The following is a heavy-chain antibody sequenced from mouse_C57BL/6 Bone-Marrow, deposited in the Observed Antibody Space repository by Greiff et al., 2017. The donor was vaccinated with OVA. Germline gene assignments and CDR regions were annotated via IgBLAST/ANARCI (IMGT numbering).Heavy chain of an antibody. V-gene: IGHV14-1*01. CDR2: IDPADGDT. Sequence: VQLQQPGAELVRPGASVKLSCTASGFNINDYYMHWVKQRPEQGLEWIGSIDPADGDTEYAPKFQGKATLTVDTSSNTAYLQLSSLTSEDTAVYYCTKPRGSHDYDVGFAYWGPGTLVTVSA. CDR1: GFNINDYY. J-gene: IGHJ3*01. D-gene: IGHD2-4*01. CDR3: TKPRGSHDYDVGFAY.